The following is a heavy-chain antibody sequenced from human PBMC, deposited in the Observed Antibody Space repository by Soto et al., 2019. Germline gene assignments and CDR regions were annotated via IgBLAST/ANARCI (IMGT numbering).Heavy chain of an antibody. V-gene: IGHV1-3*01. CDR3: GREYDFGGGMDV. D-gene: IGHD3-3*01. J-gene: IGHJ6*02. Sequence: ASVKVSCKASGYTFTNYAMHWVRQAPGQRLEWMGWINAGNGNTKYSQKFQGRVTITRDTSASTAYMELSSLRFEDTAMYYCGREYDFGGGMDVWGQGTTVTVSS. CDR2: INAGNGNT. CDR1: GYTFTNYA.